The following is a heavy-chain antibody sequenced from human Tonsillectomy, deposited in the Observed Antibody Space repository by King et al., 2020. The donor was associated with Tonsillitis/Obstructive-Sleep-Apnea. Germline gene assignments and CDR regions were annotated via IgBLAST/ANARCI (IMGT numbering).Heavy chain of an antibody. CDR3: AFFYGSSGYYFGY. CDR2: ISSSSSST. D-gene: IGHD3-22*01. J-gene: IGHJ4*02. CDR1: GFTFSDYY. Sequence: VQLVESGGGLVKPGGSLRLSCAASGFTFSDYYQNWIRQAPGKGLEWGSYISSSSSSTNYADSVKGRFTISRDNAKNSLYLQMNSLRAEDTAVYYCAFFYGSSGYYFGYWGQGTLVTVSS. V-gene: IGHV3-11*05.